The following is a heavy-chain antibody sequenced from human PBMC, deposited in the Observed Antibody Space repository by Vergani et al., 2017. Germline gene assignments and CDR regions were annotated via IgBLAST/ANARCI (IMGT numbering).Heavy chain of an antibody. D-gene: IGHD3-9*01. CDR3: ARDFPWDYDIMTGPLGYFYAMDV. V-gene: IGHV1-24*01. Sequence: QVQLVQSGAEVKKPGASVKVSCKVSGYTLTELSMHWVRQAPGKGLEWMGGFDPEDGETIYAQKFQGRVTMTEDTSTDTAYMELSSLRSEDTAVYYCARDFPWDYDIMTGPLGYFYAMDVWGQGTAVTVS. CDR2: FDPEDGET. CDR1: GYTLTELS. J-gene: IGHJ6*02.